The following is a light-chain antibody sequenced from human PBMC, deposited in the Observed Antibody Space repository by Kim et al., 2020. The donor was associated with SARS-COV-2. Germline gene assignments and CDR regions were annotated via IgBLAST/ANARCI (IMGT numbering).Light chain of an antibody. V-gene: IGKV3-20*01. J-gene: IGKJ1*01. CDR1: QTVSNSQ. CDR2: GAS. CDR3: QQYGISRT. Sequence: EIVLTQSPGTLSLSPGERATLSCKASQTVSNSQLAWYRQKPGQAPRLLIYGASSRATGIPDRFSGSGSGTDFTLTISRLEPEDFAVYYCQQYGISRTFGQETKVDIK.